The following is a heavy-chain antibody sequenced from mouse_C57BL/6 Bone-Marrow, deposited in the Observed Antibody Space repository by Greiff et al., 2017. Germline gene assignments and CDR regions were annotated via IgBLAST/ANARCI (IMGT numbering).Heavy chain of an antibody. CDR2: INPNNGGT. CDR1: GYTFTDYN. CDR3: ARRGTTFRYFDV. V-gene: IGHV1-22*01. Sequence: EVQLQQSGPELVKPGASVKMSCKASGYTFTDYNMHWVKQSHGKSLEWIGYINPNNGGTSYNQKFKGKATLTVNKSSSTAYMELRSLTSEDSAVYYCARRGTTFRYFDVWGTGTTVTVSS. J-gene: IGHJ1*03. D-gene: IGHD1-1*01.